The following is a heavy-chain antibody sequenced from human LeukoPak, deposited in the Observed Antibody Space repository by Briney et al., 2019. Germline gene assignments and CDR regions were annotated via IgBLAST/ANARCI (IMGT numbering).Heavy chain of an antibody. CDR1: DDSFSSHY. J-gene: IGHJ3*02. CDR3: ARDLVTVTKGFDI. Sequence: SETLSLTCAVSDDSFSSHYWTWIRQPPGKGLEWIGYISYIGSTNYNPSLKSRVTISIDTSKNQFSLKLSSVTATDTAVYYCARDLVTVTKGFDIWGQGTMVSVSS. CDR2: ISYIGST. D-gene: IGHD4-17*01. V-gene: IGHV4-59*11.